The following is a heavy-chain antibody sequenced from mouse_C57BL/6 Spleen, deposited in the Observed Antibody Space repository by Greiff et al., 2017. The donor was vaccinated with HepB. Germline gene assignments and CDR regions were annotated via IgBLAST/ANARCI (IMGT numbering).Heavy chain of an antibody. CDR3: ARARSTMIKDWYFDV. V-gene: IGHV5-4*03. CDR1: GFTFSSYA. D-gene: IGHD2-4*01. CDR2: ISDGGSYT. J-gene: IGHJ1*03. Sequence: EVKVVESGGGLVKPGGSLKLSCAASGFTFSSYAMSWVRQTPEKRLEWVATISDGGSYTYYPDNVKGRFTISRDNAKNNLYLQMSHLKSEDTAMYYCARARSTMIKDWYFDVWGTGTTVTVSS.